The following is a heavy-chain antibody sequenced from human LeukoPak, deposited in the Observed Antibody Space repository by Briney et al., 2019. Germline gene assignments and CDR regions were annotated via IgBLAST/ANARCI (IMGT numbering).Heavy chain of an antibody. J-gene: IGHJ6*04. V-gene: IGHV4-4*02. CDR1: GGSISSSNW. Sequence: SETLSLTCAVSGGSISSSNWWSWVRQPPGKGLEWIGEIYHSGSTNYNPSLKSRVTISVDKSKNQFSLKLSSVTAADTAVYYCARVPANRGVVVVNGMDVWGKGTTVTVSS. CDR3: ARVPANRGVVVVNGMDV. CDR2: IYHSGST. D-gene: IGHD2-2*01.